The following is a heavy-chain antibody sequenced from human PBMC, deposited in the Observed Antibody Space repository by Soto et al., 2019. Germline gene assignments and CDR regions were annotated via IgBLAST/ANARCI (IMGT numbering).Heavy chain of an antibody. V-gene: IGHV4-34*01. Sequence: SETLSLTCAFYGGSFSGYYWSWIRQPPGKGLEWIGEINHSGSTNYNPSLKSRVTISVDTSKNQFSLKLSSVTAADTAVYYCASGVAVLSNYFDYWGQGTLVTVSS. CDR3: ASGVAVLSNYFDY. D-gene: IGHD2-8*01. CDR1: GGSFSGYY. J-gene: IGHJ4*02. CDR2: INHSGST.